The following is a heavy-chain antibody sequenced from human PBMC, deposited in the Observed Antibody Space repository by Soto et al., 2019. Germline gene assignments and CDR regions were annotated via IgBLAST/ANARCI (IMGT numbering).Heavy chain of an antibody. V-gene: IGHV4-31*02. CDR2: IYYSGST. Sequence: QVRLQESGPGLVKPSQTLSLTCTVSGGSFSSGGYYWSWIRQHPGKGLEWIGDIYYSGSTYYNPSLKSRITMSADTSKNQFSLNMTSVTAADTAVYFCARAPTGGRWHLPFDYWGQGTLVAVFS. D-gene: IGHD3-16*01. CDR1: GGSFSSGGYY. CDR3: ARAPTGGRWHLPFDY. J-gene: IGHJ4*02.